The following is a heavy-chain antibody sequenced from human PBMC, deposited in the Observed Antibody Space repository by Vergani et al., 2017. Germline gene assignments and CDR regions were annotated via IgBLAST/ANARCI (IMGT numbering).Heavy chain of an antibody. CDR2: IIPILGIA. D-gene: IGHD3-10*01. V-gene: IGHV1-69*08. Sequence: QVQLVQSGAEVKKPGSSVKVSCKASGGTFSSYTISWVRQAPGQGLEWMGRIIPILGIANYAQKFQGRVTITADKSTSTAYMELSSLRSEDTAVYYCAREDGFGDPGHFDYWSQGTLVTVSS. CDR3: AREDGFGDPGHFDY. J-gene: IGHJ4*02. CDR1: GGTFSSYT.